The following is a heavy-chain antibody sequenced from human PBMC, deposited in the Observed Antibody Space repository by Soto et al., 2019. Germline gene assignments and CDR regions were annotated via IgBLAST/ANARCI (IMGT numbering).Heavy chain of an antibody. J-gene: IGHJ4*02. Sequence: GGSLRLSCAASGFTFSSYAMIWVRQAPGKGLEWVSSVSGSGGSTYYADSAKGRFTISRDNSKNTVYLQMNSLRAEDTAVYFCAKLPQYETLTGYLNYFDYWGPGILVTVSS. CDR1: GFTFSSYA. CDR3: AKLPQYETLTGYLNYFDY. CDR2: VSGSGGST. V-gene: IGHV3-23*01. D-gene: IGHD3-9*01.